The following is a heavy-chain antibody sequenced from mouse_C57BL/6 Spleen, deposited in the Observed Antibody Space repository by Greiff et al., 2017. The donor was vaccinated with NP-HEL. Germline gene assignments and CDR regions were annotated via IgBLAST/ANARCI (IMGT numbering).Heavy chain of an antibody. Sequence: VQLQQSGAELSRPGASVKLSCKASGYTFTSYGISWVKQRPGQGLEWIGEIYPRSGNTYYNEKFKGKATLTADKSSSTAYMELRSLTAEDSAVYFCARCLYYDGSSEYFDVWGTGTTVTVSS. J-gene: IGHJ1*03. CDR2: IYPRSGNT. CDR1: GYTFTSYG. V-gene: IGHV1-81*01. D-gene: IGHD1-1*01. CDR3: ARCLYYDGSSEYFDV.